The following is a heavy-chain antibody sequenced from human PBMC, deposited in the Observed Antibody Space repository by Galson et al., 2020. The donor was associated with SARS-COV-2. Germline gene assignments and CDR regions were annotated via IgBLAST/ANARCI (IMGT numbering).Heavy chain of an antibody. CDR1: GYTFTSYG. CDR2: ISAYNGNT. Sequence: ASVKVSCKASGYTFTSYGISWVRQAPGQGLEWMGWISAYNGNTNYAQKLQGRVTMTTDTSTSTAYMELRSLRSDDTAVYYCARERYCSGGSCYSYDGMDVWGQGTTVTVSS. V-gene: IGHV1-18*01. J-gene: IGHJ6*02. CDR3: ARERYCSGGSCYSYDGMDV. D-gene: IGHD2-15*01.